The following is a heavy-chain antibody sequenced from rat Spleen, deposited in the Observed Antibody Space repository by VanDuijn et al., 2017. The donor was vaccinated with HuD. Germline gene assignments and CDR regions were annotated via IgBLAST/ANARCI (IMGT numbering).Heavy chain of an antibody. D-gene: IGHD1-11*01. Sequence: EVQLVESGGGLVQPGRSMKLSCAASGFTFINYDMAWVRQAPKRGLEWVAYISYDGGSIYYRDSVKGRFTISRDNTKSTLSLQMDSLRSEDTATYYCARRHYGYTDYFDYWGQGVMVPVSS. J-gene: IGHJ2*01. CDR3: ARRHYGYTDYFDY. CDR1: GFTFINYD. CDR2: ISYDGGSI. V-gene: IGHV5-25*01.